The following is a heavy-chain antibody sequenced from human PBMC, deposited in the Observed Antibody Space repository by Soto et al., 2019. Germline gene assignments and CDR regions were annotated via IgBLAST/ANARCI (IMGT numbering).Heavy chain of an antibody. CDR2: INHSGST. CDR3: ARGPFYGSGTYYKNYYYYGMEV. V-gene: IGHV4-34*01. D-gene: IGHD3-10*01. Sequence: SETLSLTCAVYGGSFSGYYWSWIRQPPGKGLEWIGEINHSGSTNYNPSLKSRVTISVDTSKNQFSLKLSSVTAADTAVYYCARGPFYGSGTYYKNYYYYGMEVWGQGTTVT. CDR1: GGSFSGYY. J-gene: IGHJ6*02.